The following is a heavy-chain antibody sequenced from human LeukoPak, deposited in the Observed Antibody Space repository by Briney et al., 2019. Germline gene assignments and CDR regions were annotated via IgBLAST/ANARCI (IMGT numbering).Heavy chain of an antibody. D-gene: IGHD2-2*03. J-gene: IGHJ4*02. CDR2: ISGSGGST. Sequence: GGSLRLSCAASGFTFSSYGMSWVRQAPGKGLEWVAAISGSGGSTYYADSVKGRFTISRDNSKNTLYLQMNSLRAEDTAVYYCAKVDSLADFSDYWGQGTLVTVSS. V-gene: IGHV3-23*01. CDR1: GFTFSSYG. CDR3: AKVDSLADFSDY.